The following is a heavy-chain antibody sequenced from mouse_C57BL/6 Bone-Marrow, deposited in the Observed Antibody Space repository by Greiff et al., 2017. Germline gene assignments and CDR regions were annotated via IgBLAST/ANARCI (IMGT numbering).Heavy chain of an antibody. D-gene: IGHD5-1-1*01. Sequence: QVQLKQPGAELVMPGASVKLSCKASGYTFTSYWMHWVKQRPGQGLEWIGEIDPSDSYTNYNQKFKGKSTLTVDKSSSTAYMQLSSLTSEDSAVYYCARPSRYPLYAMDYWGQGTSVTVSS. J-gene: IGHJ4*01. CDR3: ARPSRYPLYAMDY. V-gene: IGHV1-69*01. CDR2: IDPSDSYT. CDR1: GYTFTSYW.